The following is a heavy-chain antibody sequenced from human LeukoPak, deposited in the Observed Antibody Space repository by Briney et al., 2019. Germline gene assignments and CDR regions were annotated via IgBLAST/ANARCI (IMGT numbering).Heavy chain of an antibody. CDR1: GGTFNSFA. J-gene: IGHJ1*01. CDR3: ARMKYFDSTGYSHAEYFQH. V-gene: IGHV1-69*04. D-gene: IGHD3-22*01. CDR2: IIPLLGTP. Sequence: EASVKVSCKASGGTFNSFAISWVRQAPGQGLEWVGRIIPLLGTPDYAQKFQGRVTITSDKYTGTAYIELSSLRSEDTAMHYCARMKYFDSTGYSHAEYFQHWGQGTLVIVSS.